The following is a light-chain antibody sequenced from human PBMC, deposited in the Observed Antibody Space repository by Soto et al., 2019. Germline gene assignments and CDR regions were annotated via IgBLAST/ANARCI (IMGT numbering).Light chain of an antibody. CDR2: GVS. Sequence: EIVMTQSPATLSVSPGGRATLSCRASQTISGTLAWYQQKPGQAPRLLIHGVSSRATGIPDRFSGSGSGTDFTLTISRLEPEDFAVYYCQQHGTSPITFGQGTRLEIK. V-gene: IGKV3-20*01. CDR1: QTISGT. CDR3: QQHGTSPIT. J-gene: IGKJ5*01.